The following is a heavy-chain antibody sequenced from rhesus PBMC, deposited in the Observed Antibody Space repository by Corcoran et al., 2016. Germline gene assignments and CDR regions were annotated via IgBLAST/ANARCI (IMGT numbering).Heavy chain of an antibody. CDR1: GFTFSSSA. D-gene: IGHD3-3*01. V-gene: IGHV3-118*01. CDR3: ARDVEYYNIWTGYSFFDY. J-gene: IGHJ4*01. CDR2: NRKKLNNYET. Sequence: EVQLVESGGGLVQPGGSLRLSCAASGFTFSSSAMHWVRQASGKGLEWVGRNRKKLNNYETGYAATVKGRFTISRDDSKKTAYLQMNSLKTEDTAVYYCARDVEYYNIWTGYSFFDYWGQGVLVTVSS.